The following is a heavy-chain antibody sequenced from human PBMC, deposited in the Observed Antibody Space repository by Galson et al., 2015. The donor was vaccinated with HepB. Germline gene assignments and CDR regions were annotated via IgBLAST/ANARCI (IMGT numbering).Heavy chain of an antibody. D-gene: IGHD6-6*01. CDR1: GYTFSIYG. J-gene: IGHJ4*02. CDR3: ARARYSSSPPDY. Sequence: SVKVSCKASGYTFSIYGLTWVRQAPGQGLEWVGWISAYNGNTNYAQKLQGRVTMTTDTSTSTAYMELRSLRSDDTAVYYCARARYSSSPPDYWGQGTLVTVSS. V-gene: IGHV1-18*01. CDR2: ISAYNGNT.